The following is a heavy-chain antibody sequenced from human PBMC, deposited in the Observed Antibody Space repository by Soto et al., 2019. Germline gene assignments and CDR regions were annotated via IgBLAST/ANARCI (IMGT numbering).Heavy chain of an antibody. V-gene: IGHV1-18*04. CDR2: ISAYNGNT. D-gene: IGHD6-6*01. Sequence: ASVKVSCQASGYTFTSYGISWVRQAPGQGLEWMGWISAYNGNTNYAQKLQGRATMTTDTSTSTAYMELRSLRSDDTAVYYCARAIAASWWFDPWGQGTLGTVSS. CDR3: ARAIAASWWFDP. CDR1: GYTFTSYG. J-gene: IGHJ5*02.